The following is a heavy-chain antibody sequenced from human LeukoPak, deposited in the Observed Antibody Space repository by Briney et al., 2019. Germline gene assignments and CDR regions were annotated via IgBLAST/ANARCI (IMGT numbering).Heavy chain of an antibody. CDR3: SKVSVCYGCYLDY. D-gene: IGHD3-16*01. Sequence: PAGSLRLSRAACGYTLSSCGLLWLGQAAPKELHGVSTINSAGDNTYYAETVKVPFTISRDNSKNTLYLQMHSLRAEDTAICSCSKVSVCYGCYLDYWGQGTLVTVSS. V-gene: IGHV3-23*01. J-gene: IGHJ4*02. CDR1: GYTLSSCG. CDR2: INSAGDNT.